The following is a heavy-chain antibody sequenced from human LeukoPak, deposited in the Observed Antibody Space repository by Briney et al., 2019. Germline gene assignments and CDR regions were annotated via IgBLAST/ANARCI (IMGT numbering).Heavy chain of an antibody. Sequence: ASVKVSCKASGYTFTSYGISWVRQAPGQGLEWMGWISAYNGNTNYARKLQGRVTMTTDTSTSTAYMELRSLRSDDTAVYYCARAYGRSSTSWKFDYWGQGTLVTVSS. CDR3: ARAYGRSSTSWKFDY. J-gene: IGHJ4*02. CDR1: GYTFTSYG. CDR2: ISAYNGNT. D-gene: IGHD2-2*01. V-gene: IGHV1-18*04.